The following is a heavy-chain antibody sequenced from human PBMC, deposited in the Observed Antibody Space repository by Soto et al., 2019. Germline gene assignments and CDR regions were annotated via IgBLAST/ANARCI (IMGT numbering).Heavy chain of an antibody. J-gene: IGHJ5*02. CDR1: GGTFSSYT. V-gene: IGHV1-69*02. CDR3: AKVSYDFWCGYYGWFDP. Sequence: SMKVSCPAFGGTFSSYTITWVRQAPGQGLEWMGRSIPILGIANYAKKLQGRVTITADKSTSTAYTELSSLRFEDTAVYYCAKVSYDFWCGYYGWFDPWGQGTLVTVSS. D-gene: IGHD3-3*01. CDR2: SIPILGIA.